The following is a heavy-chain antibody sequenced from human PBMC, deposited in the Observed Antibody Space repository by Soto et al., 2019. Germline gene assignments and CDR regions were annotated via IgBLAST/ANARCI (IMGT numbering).Heavy chain of an antibody. CDR2: IIPIFGTA. CDR3: ARMGHGDPTNWLDP. V-gene: IGHV1-69*13. J-gene: IGHJ5*02. Sequence: SVKVSCKXSGGTFSSYAISWVRQAPGQGLEWMGGIIPIFGTANYAQKFQGRVTITADESTSTAYMELSSLRSEDTAVYYCARMGHGDPTNWLDPWGQGTLVTVSS. D-gene: IGHD4-17*01. CDR1: GGTFSSYA.